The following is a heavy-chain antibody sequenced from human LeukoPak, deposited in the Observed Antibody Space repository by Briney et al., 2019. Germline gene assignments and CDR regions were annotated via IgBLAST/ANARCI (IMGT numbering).Heavy chain of an antibody. J-gene: IGHJ5*02. CDR2: TYYRSKWYT. V-gene: IGHV6-1*01. D-gene: IGHD1-26*01. CDR1: GDSVSSNNGA. CDR3: ASQKWELLGLDP. Sequence: SQTLSLTCAISGDSVSSNNGAWNWIRQSPSRGLEWLGRTYYRSKWYTDYEVSVQSRINTNADTSKNQFSLQLNSMTPEDTAVYYCASQKWELLGLDPWGQGTLVTVSS.